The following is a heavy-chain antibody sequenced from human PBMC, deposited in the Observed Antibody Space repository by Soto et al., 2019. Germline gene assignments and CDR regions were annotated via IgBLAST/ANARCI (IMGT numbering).Heavy chain of an antibody. V-gene: IGHV5-51*01. J-gene: IGHJ3*02. CDR2: IYPGDSDT. CDR1: GYSFTSYW. D-gene: IGHD3-16*01. CDR3: ARHLYSYRWMGAFDI. Sequence: PGESLKISCKGSGYSFTSYWIGWVRQMPGKGLEWMGIIYPGDSDTRYSPSFQGQVTISADKSISTAYLQWSSLKASDTAMYYCARHLYSYRWMGAFDIWGQGTVVTVSS.